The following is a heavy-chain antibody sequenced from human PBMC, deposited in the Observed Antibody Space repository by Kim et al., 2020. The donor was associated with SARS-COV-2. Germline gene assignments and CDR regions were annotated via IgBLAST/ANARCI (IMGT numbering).Heavy chain of an antibody. CDR2: IYYSGST. CDR3: ARLNWNYIPRRAFDI. J-gene: IGHJ3*02. CDR1: GGSISSYY. V-gene: IGHV4-59*08. D-gene: IGHD1-7*01. Sequence: SETLSLTCTVSGGSISSYYWSWIRQPPGKGLEWIGYIYYSGSTNYNPSLKSRVTISVDTSKNQFSLKLSSVTAADTAVYYCARLNWNYIPRRAFDIWGQG.